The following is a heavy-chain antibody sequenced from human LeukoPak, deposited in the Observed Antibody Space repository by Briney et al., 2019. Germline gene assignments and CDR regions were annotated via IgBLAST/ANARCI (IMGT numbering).Heavy chain of an antibody. J-gene: IGHJ5*02. CDR1: GFSLDNSA. Sequence: GGSLRLSCAAPGFSLDNSAMSWVRQAPGKGLQWVSSITDSGRSTNYADSVKGRFTISRDNSKNTMYLHMNSLTAGDTAVYYCAEHPGPYGGNPFNLWGQGTLVTVSS. CDR2: ITDSGRST. D-gene: IGHD4/OR15-4a*01. CDR3: AEHPGPYGGNPFNL. V-gene: IGHV3-23*01.